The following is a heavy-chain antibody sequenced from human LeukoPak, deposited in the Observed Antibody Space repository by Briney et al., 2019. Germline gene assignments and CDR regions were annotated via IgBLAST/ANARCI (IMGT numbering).Heavy chain of an antibody. CDR3: ARWGRFLEWSHFDY. CDR1: GGTFSSYA. Sequence: ASVKVSCKASGGTFSSYAISWVRQAPGQGLEWMGWIGAYNGNTNYAQKLQGRVTMTTDTSTSTAYMELRSLRSDDTAVYYCARWGRFLEWSHFDYWGQGTLVTVSS. CDR2: IGAYNGNT. J-gene: IGHJ4*02. D-gene: IGHD3-3*01. V-gene: IGHV1-18*01.